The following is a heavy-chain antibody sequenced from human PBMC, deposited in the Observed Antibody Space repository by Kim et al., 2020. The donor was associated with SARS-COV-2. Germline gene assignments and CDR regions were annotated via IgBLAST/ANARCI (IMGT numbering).Heavy chain of an antibody. J-gene: IGHJ6*02. V-gene: IGHV4-31*03. Sequence: SETLSLTCTVSGGSISSGGYYWSWIRQHPGKGLEWIGYIYYSGSTYYNPSLKSRVTISVDTSKNQFSLKLSSVTAADTAVYYCARGPYGSGIRYYYYYGMDVWGQGTTVTVSS. CDR1: GGSISSGGYY. CDR2: IYYSGST. D-gene: IGHD3-10*01. CDR3: ARGPYGSGIRYYYYYGMDV.